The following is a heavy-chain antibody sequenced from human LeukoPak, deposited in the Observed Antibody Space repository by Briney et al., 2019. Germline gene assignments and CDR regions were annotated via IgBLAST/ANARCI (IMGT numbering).Heavy chain of an antibody. J-gene: IGHJ5*02. D-gene: IGHD3-3*01. CDR2: IIPIFGTA. V-gene: IGHV1-69*05. CDR3: ARDRYGSYDFRFDP. Sequence: SVKVSCKASGGTFSSYAISWVRQAPGQGLEWMGRIIPIFGTANYAQKFQGRVTITTDESTSTAYMELSSLRSEDTAVYYCARDRYGSYDFRFDPWGQGTLVTVSS. CDR1: GGTFSSYA.